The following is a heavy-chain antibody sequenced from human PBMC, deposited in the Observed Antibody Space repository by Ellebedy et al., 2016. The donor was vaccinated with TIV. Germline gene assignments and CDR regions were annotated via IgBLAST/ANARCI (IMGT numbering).Heavy chain of an antibody. CDR2: INPLGGNT. J-gene: IGHJ4*02. D-gene: IGHD3-10*01. CDR3: ARDLLYYGSELRDY. Sequence: ASVKVSCKASGYTFTSYYVHWVRQAPGQGLEWLGVINPLGGNTNYAQKFQGRDTMTRDTSTSTVYMELSSLRSDDTAVYYCARDLLYYGSELRDYWGQGTLVTVSS. CDR1: GYTFTSYY. V-gene: IGHV1-46*01.